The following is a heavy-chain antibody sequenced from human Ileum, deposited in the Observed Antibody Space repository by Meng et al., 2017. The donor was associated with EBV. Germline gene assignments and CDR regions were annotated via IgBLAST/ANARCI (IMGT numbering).Heavy chain of an antibody. CDR1: GGPFSSSNW. Sequence: QGVLQGSGPGLVKTSGTLSLTCAVSGGPFSSSNWWTWVRQPPGKGLEWIGKIYHSGITIYNPSLKSRVTMSVDNSKNQFSLKLNSMTAADTAVYYCARDPTGGEDHQRVWGQGTLVTVS. J-gene: IGHJ4*02. V-gene: IGHV4-4*02. CDR2: IYHSGIT. CDR3: ARDPTGGEDHQRV. D-gene: IGHD1-14*01.